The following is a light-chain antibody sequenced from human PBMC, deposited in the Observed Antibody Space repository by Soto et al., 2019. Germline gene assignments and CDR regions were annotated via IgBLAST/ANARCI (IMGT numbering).Light chain of an antibody. Sequence: QSVLTQPPSVSGAPGQRVTISCTGSSSNIGAGHVVHWYQQFPGRAPNLLIYGSSNRPSGVPDRFSGSKSGTSASLAITGLQDEDEADYYCQSYDNSLSAPVFGGGTQLTVL. CDR2: GSS. CDR3: QSYDNSLSAPV. V-gene: IGLV1-40*01. CDR1: SSNIGAGHV. J-gene: IGLJ2*01.